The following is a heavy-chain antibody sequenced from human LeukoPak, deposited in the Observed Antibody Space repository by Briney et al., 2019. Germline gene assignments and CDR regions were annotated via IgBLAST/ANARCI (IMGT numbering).Heavy chain of an antibody. CDR1: GGSISSGDYY. J-gene: IGHJ4*02. CDR3: ARGRAVVPAAPFDY. V-gene: IGHV4-30-4*01. CDR2: IYYSGST. Sequence: PSQTLSLTCTVFGGSISSGDYYWSWIRQPPGKGLEWIGYIYYSGSTYYNPSLKSRVTISVDTSKNQFSLKLSSVTAADTAVYYCARGRAVVPAAPFDYWGQGTLVTVSS. D-gene: IGHD2-2*01.